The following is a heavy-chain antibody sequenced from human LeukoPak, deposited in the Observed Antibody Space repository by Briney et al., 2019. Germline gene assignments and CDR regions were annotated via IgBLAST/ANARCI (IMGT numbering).Heavy chain of an antibody. V-gene: IGHV4-34*01. J-gene: IGHJ4*02. Sequence: SETLSLTCAVYGGSFSGYYRSWIRQPPGKGLEWIGEINHSGSTNYNPSLKSRVTISVDTSKSQFSLKLSSVTAADTAVYYCASLGTTGTTFDYWGQGTLVTVSS. CDR3: ASLGTTGTTFDY. CDR1: GGSFSGYY. D-gene: IGHD1-1*01. CDR2: INHSGST.